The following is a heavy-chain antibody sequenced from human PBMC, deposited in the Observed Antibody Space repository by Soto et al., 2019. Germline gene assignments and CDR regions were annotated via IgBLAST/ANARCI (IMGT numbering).Heavy chain of an antibody. D-gene: IGHD3-10*01. CDR2: IYHSGST. V-gene: IGHV4-38-2*01. Sequence: PSETLSLTCAVSGYSIISGYYWGFIRQPPGKGLEWIGSIYHSGSTYYNPSLKSRVTISVDTSKNQFSLKLSSVTAADTAVYYCAGCITMVRGVIGWFDPWGQGTLVTVSS. CDR1: GYSIISGYY. CDR3: AGCITMVRGVIGWFDP. J-gene: IGHJ5*02.